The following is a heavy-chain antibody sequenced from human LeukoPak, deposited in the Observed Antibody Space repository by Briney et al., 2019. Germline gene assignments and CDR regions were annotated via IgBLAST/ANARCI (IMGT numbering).Heavy chain of an antibody. CDR2: ISGTGGST. CDR1: GFTFSSYA. J-gene: IGHJ4*02. V-gene: IGHV3-23*01. D-gene: IGHD2-21*01. Sequence: GGSLRLSCAASGFTFSSYAMSWVRQAPWKGLEWVSAISGTGGSTYYADSVKGRFTISRDISMTTLFLQMDSLRAEDTAVYYCAKSQGTIATYWGQGSLVTVSS. CDR3: AKSQGTIATY.